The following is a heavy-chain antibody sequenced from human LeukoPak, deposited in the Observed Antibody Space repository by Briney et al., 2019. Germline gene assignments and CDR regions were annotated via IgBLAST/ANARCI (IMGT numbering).Heavy chain of an antibody. D-gene: IGHD2-15*01. J-gene: IGHJ4*02. V-gene: IGHV3-23*01. CDR1: GFTFSGSG. Sequence: GSLRLSCAASGFTFSGSGMSWVRQAPGKGLEWISSSGDSDGSTYYADSLKGRFTISRDNSKNTLHLQMNNLRAEDTAVYYCAKGGCRGTCNPLAYWGQGALVTVSP. CDR3: AKGGCRGTCNPLAY. CDR2: SGDSDGST.